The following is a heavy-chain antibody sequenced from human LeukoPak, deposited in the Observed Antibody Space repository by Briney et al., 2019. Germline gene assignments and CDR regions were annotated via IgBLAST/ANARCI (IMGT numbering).Heavy chain of an antibody. D-gene: IGHD5-18*01. CDR1: GGSISSYY. Sequence: SETLSLTCTVSGGSISSYYWSWIRQPPGKGLEWIGYIYYSGSTNYNPSLKSRVTISVDTSKNQLSLKLSSVTAADTAVYYCATTRGYSYGYGMDVWGKGTTVTVSS. V-gene: IGHV4-59*08. CDR3: ATTRGYSYGYGMDV. J-gene: IGHJ6*03. CDR2: IYYSGST.